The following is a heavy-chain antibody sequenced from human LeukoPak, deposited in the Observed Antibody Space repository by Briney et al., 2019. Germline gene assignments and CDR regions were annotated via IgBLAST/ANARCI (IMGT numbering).Heavy chain of an antibody. V-gene: IGHV3-30-3*01. CDR2: LSYDGTNK. J-gene: IGHJ4*02. D-gene: IGHD3-3*01. CDR3: ARDITTSLAIPDS. CDR1: GFTFSSYA. Sequence: GGSLRLSCAASGFTFSSYAMHWVRQAPGKGLEWVAVLSYDGTNKYYADSVKGRFTMSRDNSKNTLSLQMNSLRAEDTAVYYCARDITTSLAIPDSWGQGTLVTVSS.